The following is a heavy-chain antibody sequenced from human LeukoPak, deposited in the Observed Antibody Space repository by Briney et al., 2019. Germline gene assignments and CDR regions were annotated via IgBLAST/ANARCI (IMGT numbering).Heavy chain of an antibody. D-gene: IGHD6-19*01. Sequence: GSLRLSCAASGFTFSSYSMNWVRQAPGKGLEWVSSISSSSSYIYYADSVKGRFTISRDNAKNSLYLQMNSLRAEDTAVYYCARADFRAVATIYDYWGQGTLVTVSS. CDR2: ISSSSSYI. CDR3: ARADFRAVATIYDY. V-gene: IGHV3-21*01. J-gene: IGHJ4*02. CDR1: GFTFSSYS.